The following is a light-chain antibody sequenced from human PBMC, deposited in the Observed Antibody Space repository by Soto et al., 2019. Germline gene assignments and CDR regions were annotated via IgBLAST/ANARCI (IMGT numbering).Light chain of an antibody. V-gene: IGLV2-8*01. CDR3: SSYAGSNNWI. CDR1: SSDVGGYSY. J-gene: IGLJ2*01. CDR2: EVI. Sequence: QSALTQPPSASGSLGQSVAISCTGTSSDVGGYSYVSWYQQHPGKAPTLIIYEVIKRPSGVPDRFSGSKSGNTASLTVSGLQADDEAHYYCSSYAGSNNWIFGGGTKLTVL.